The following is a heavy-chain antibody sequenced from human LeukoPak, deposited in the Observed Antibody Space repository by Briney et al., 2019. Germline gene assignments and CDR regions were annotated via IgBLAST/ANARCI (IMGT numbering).Heavy chain of an antibody. Sequence: GGSLRLSCAASGFTFSSYWMHWVRQAPGKGLVWVSRINSDGSSTSYADSVKGRFTISRDNAKNTLYLQMNSLRAEDTAAYYCARDPTYCSSTSCYAYWFDPWGQGTLVTVSS. CDR3: ARDPTYCSSTSCYAYWFDP. CDR2: INSDGSST. CDR1: GFTFSSYW. J-gene: IGHJ5*02. D-gene: IGHD2-2*01. V-gene: IGHV3-74*01.